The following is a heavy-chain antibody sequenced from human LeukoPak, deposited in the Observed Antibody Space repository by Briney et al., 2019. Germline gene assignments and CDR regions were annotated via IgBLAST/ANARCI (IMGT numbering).Heavy chain of an antibody. CDR2: MHYSGNT. Sequence: SETLSLTCSVSGGSISSSYWSWIRQPPGKGLEWIASMHYSGNTNYNPSLNSRGTISVDTSKNQFSLRLTSVTAADTAFYYCARAGGGDTSQDLDYWGQGILVTVSS. CDR1: GGSISSSY. V-gene: IGHV4-59*01. J-gene: IGHJ4*02. CDR3: ARAGGGDTSQDLDY. D-gene: IGHD5-18*01.